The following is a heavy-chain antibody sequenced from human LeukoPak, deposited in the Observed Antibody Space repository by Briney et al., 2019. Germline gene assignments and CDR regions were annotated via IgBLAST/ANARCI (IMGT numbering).Heavy chain of an antibody. D-gene: IGHD6-19*01. V-gene: IGHV3-30*18. CDR1: GFTFSSYD. CDR3: AKDRWLPFDY. CDR2: LSYDGSNE. J-gene: IGHJ4*02. Sequence: PGGSLRLSCAASGFTFSSYDMHWVRQAPGKGLEWVAVLSYDGSNEYYADSVKGRFTISRDNSKNTLYLQMISLRVEDTAVYYCAKDRWLPFDYWGQGTLVTVSS.